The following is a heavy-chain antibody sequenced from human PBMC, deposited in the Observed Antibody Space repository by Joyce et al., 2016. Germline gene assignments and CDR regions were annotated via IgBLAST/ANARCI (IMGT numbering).Heavy chain of an antibody. V-gene: IGHV3-15*05. CDR3: ATEDTTVAPFDAFDI. CDR1: GFSLTKAW. J-gene: IGHJ3*02. CDR2: IKRKIDGETK. D-gene: IGHD1-1*01. Sequence: DVQLVESGGGLVRPGGSLRLSCAASGFSLTKAWMSWVRQAPGKGLRWVGRIKRKIDGETKDYAAPLRGRFTRSRDDSKNMVYLEMINVKTEDTAVYYCATEDTTVAPFDAFDIWGRGTLVIVSS.